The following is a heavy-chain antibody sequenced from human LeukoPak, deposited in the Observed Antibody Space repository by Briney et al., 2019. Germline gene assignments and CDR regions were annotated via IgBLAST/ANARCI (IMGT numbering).Heavy chain of an antibody. V-gene: IGHV4-59*01. D-gene: IGHD5-12*01. CDR2: IYYSGST. Sequence: PSETLSLTCTVSGGSISSYYWSWIRQPPGKGLEWIGYIYYSGSTNYNPSLKSRVTISVDTSKNQFSLKLSSVTAADTAVYYCARAQKESRGYNHDYWGQGTLVTVSS. J-gene: IGHJ4*02. CDR1: GGSISSYY. CDR3: ARAQKESRGYNHDY.